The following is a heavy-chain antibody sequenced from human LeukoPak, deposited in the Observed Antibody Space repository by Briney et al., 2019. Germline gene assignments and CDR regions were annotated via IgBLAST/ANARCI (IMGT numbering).Heavy chain of an antibody. CDR3: ARESPVHYYFDY. CDR2: ISYDGSNK. V-gene: IGHV3-30-3*01. J-gene: IGHJ4*02. D-gene: IGHD3-3*02. CDR1: GFTFSSYA. Sequence: GGSLRLSCAASGFTFSSYAMHWVRQAPGKGLEWVAVISYDGSNKYYADSVKGRFTISRDNSKNTLYLQMNSLRAEDTAVYYCARESPVHYYFDYWGQGTLVTVSS.